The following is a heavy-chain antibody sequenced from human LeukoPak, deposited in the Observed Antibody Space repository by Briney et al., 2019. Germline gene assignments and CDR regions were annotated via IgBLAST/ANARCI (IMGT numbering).Heavy chain of an antibody. CDR3: ARDCYGGSGTTDAFDI. J-gene: IGHJ3*02. Sequence: GGSLRLSCAASGFTFSNYSMNWARHAPGEGLECVSSISGSTSHIYYYADSVRGRFTISRDNAKSAHYLQMNSMRAEDTAIYYCARDCYGGSGTTDAFDIWGQGTMVTVSS. CDR1: GFTFSNYS. V-gene: IGHV3-21*01. CDR2: ISGSTSHI. D-gene: IGHD3-22*01.